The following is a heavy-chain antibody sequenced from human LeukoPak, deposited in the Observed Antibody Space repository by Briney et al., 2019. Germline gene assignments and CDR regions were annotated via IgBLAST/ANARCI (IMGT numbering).Heavy chain of an antibody. CDR2: ISGSGGST. Sequence: GGSLRLSCAASGFTFSSYAMSWVRQAPGKGLEWVSAISGSGGSTYYADSVKGRFTISRDNSKNTLYLQMNSLRAEDTAVYYCAKDSSYYSGSHYYFDYWGQGTLVTVSS. D-gene: IGHD1-26*01. CDR3: AKDSSYYSGSHYYFDY. CDR1: GFTFSSYA. J-gene: IGHJ4*02. V-gene: IGHV3-23*01.